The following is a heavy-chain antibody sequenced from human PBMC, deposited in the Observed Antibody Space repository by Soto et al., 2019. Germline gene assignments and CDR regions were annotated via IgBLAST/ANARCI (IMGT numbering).Heavy chain of an antibody. Sequence: QVQLVQSGAEVKKPGSPVKVSCKASGGTFSSYTISWVRQAPGQGLEWMGRIIPILGIANYAQKFQGRVTITADKSTSTAYMELSSLRSEDTAVYYCARDMTTVTHGSDYWGQGTLVTVSS. D-gene: IGHD4-17*01. CDR3: ARDMTTVTHGSDY. CDR2: IIPILGIA. CDR1: GGTFSSYT. V-gene: IGHV1-69*08. J-gene: IGHJ4*02.